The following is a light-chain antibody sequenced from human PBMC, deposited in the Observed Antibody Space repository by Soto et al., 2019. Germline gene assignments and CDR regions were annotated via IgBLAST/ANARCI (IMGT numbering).Light chain of an antibody. CDR3: QQYAVWPPQT. Sequence: EIVMTQSPATRSVSPGERATLSCRASQTVIRNLAWYQQKPRQTPRLLRIGASTRATGIPARFSGSGPGTELTLTISSLQPEDFAVYYCQQYAVWPPQTFGQGTKVDI. CDR2: GAS. CDR1: QTVIRN. J-gene: IGKJ1*01. V-gene: IGKV3-15*01.